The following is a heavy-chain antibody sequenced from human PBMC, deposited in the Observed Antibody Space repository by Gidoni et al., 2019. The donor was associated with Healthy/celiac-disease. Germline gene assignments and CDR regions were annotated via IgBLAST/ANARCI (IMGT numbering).Heavy chain of an antibody. D-gene: IGHD2-15*01. CDR3: ARDLADIVVVVAASDAFDI. J-gene: IGHJ3*02. Sequence: QVQLVQSGAEVKKPGASVKVSCKASGYTFTSYAMHWVRQAPGQRLEWMGWINAGNGNTKYSQKFQGRVTITRDTSASTAYMGLSSLRSEDTAVYYCARDLADIVVVVAASDAFDIWGQGTMVTVSS. V-gene: IGHV1-3*01. CDR1: GYTFTSYA. CDR2: INAGNGNT.